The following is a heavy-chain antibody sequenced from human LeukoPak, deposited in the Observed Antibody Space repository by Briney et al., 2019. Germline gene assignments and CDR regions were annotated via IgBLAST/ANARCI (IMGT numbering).Heavy chain of an antibody. V-gene: IGHV3-9*01. CDR2: ISWNSGSI. D-gene: IGHD5-18*01. CDR3: AKDIGYSYGLDYYYGMDV. J-gene: IGHJ6*02. Sequence: GGSLRLSCAASGFTFDDYAMHWVRQAPGKGLEWVSGISWNSGSIGYADSVKGRFTISRDNAKNSLYLQMNSLRAEDTALYYCAKDIGYSYGLDYYYGMDVWGQGTLVTVSS. CDR1: GFTFDDYA.